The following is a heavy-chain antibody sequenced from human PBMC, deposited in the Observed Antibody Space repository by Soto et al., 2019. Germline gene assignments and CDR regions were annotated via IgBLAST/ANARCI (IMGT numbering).Heavy chain of an antibody. J-gene: IGHJ6*03. CDR1: GLTFSNYW. D-gene: IGHD2-2*01. V-gene: IGHV3-7*01. Sequence: GGSLRLSCAASGLTFSNYWMTWVRQAPGKGLEWVANIRQDGSEKYYVDSVKGRFTISRDNAKNSLYLHMNSLRAEDTAVYYCARVDLFAEPAANPNYYYYYMDVWGKGTTVTVSS. CDR3: ARVDLFAEPAANPNYYYYYMDV. CDR2: IRQDGSEK.